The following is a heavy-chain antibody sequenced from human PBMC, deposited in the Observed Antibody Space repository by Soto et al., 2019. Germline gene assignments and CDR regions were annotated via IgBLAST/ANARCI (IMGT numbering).Heavy chain of an antibody. CDR1: GFTFSSYG. D-gene: IGHD5-18*01. Sequence: QVQLVESGGGVVQPGRSLRLSCAASGFTFSSYGMHWVRQAPGKGLEWVAVISYDGSNKYYADSVKGRFTISRDNSKNTLYLQINSLRAEDTAVYYCAKCGYRRRYFDLWGRGTLVTVSS. V-gene: IGHV3-30*18. J-gene: IGHJ2*01. CDR3: AKCGYRRRYFDL. CDR2: ISYDGSNK.